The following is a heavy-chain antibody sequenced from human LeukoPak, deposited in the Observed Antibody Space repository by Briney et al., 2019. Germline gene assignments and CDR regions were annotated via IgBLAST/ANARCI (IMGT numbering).Heavy chain of an antibody. D-gene: IGHD5-12*01. V-gene: IGHV3-23*01. J-gene: IGHJ4*02. Sequence: GGSLRLSCAASGFTISTYGMNWVRQAPRKGLEWVSVIFGSGDSTYYADSVKGRFTISRDRSKNTLYLEMHSLRADDTAVYYCAKDQKPDSGYDIDYWGQGTLVTVSS. CDR2: IFGSGDST. CDR1: GFTISTYG. CDR3: AKDQKPDSGYDIDY.